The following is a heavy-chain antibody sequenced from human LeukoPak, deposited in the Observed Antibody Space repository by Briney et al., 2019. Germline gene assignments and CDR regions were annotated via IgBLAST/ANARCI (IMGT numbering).Heavy chain of an antibody. CDR3: AKGPKLGDGFHCDY. J-gene: IGHJ4*02. CDR2: ISGSADNT. D-gene: IGHD5-24*01. V-gene: IGHV3-23*01. Sequence: SGGSLRLSCVASGFIFDNYALSWVRQAPGKGLEWVSGISGSADNTYYADSVRGRFTISRDISKNTVYLQMNNLRVDDTAVHYCAKGPKLGDGFHCDYWGQGTLVTVSS. CDR1: GFIFDNYA.